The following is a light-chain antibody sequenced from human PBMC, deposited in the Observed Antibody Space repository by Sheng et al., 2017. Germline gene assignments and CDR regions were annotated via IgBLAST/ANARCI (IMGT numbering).Light chain of an antibody. CDR2: GAS. CDR1: QSVSSK. V-gene: IGKV3-15*01. CDR3: QQYYGTPYT. J-gene: IGKJ2*01. Sequence: ETVMTQSPATLSVSPGERATLSCRASQSVSSKLAWYQQKPGQAPRLLIYGASTRATGIPARFSGSGSGTEFTLTISSLQAEDVAIYYCQQYYGTPYTFGQGTKLEIK.